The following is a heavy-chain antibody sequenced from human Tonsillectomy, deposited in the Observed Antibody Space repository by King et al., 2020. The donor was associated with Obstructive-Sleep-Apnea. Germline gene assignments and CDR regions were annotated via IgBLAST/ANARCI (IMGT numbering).Heavy chain of an antibody. Sequence: DVQLVESGGGLVQSGGSLRLSCAASGFTFSSYGMSWVRQAPGKGLEWVSGFSSGGSTYYADSVKGRFTISRDNSKTTLYLQMNSLRAEDTAVYRCAKERSWNEDFDYWGQGTQVTVSS. CDR1: GFTFSSYG. CDR2: FSSGGST. V-gene: IGHV3-23*04. J-gene: IGHJ4*02. D-gene: IGHD1-1*01. CDR3: AKERSWNEDFDY.